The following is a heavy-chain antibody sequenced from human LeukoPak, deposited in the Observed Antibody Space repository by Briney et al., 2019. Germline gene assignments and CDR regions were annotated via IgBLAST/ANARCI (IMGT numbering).Heavy chain of an antibody. Sequence: ASVKVSCKVSGYTLTELSMHWVRQAPGKGLEWMGGFDPEDGETIYAQKFQGRVTMTGDTSTDTAYMELSSLRSEDTAVYYCATGWIQRTQTHFDYWGQGTLVTVSS. CDR3: ATGWIQRTQTHFDY. CDR2: FDPEDGET. J-gene: IGHJ4*02. D-gene: IGHD5-18*01. V-gene: IGHV1-24*01. CDR1: GYTLTELS.